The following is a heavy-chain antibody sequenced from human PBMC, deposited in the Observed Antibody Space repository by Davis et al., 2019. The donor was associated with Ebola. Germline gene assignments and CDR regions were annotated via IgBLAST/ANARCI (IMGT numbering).Heavy chain of an antibody. J-gene: IGHJ4*02. Sequence: ASVKVSCKASGYTFTSYYMHWVRQAPGQGLEWMGIINPSGGSTFYAQKFQGRVTMTRDTSTSTVYMELSSLTSEDTAVYFCARGVYGAYFDYCGQGTLVTVSS. CDR2: INPSGGST. CDR3: ARGVYGAYFDY. V-gene: IGHV1-46*01. D-gene: IGHD4-17*01. CDR1: GYTFTSYY.